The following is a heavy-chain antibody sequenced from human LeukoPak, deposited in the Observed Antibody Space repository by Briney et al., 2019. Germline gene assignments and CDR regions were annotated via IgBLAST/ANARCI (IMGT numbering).Heavy chain of an antibody. J-gene: IGHJ3*02. D-gene: IGHD1-1*01. Sequence: GGSLRLSCAASGFTFSTYNMNWVLQAPGKGLEWVSYISLSSTSIYYADSVKGRFTISRDNAKKSLYLQMNSLKTEDTAVYYCSAEYKYGPVNAYDIWGQGTMVTVSS. V-gene: IGHV3-48*01. CDR2: ISLSSTSI. CDR1: GFTFSTYN. CDR3: SAEYKYGPVNAYDI.